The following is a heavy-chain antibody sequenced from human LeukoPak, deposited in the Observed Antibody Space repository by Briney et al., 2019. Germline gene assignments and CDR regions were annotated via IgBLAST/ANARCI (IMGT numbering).Heavy chain of an antibody. V-gene: IGHV1-2*07. Sequence: ASVKVSCKASGYPFTDYYIHWVRQAPGQGFECMGWIFPNSGGTYYAHKFQGRVTMTRDTSINTAYMELTSLSSDDTAVYYCARVVSTTTHFDYWGQGTLVTVSS. CDR1: GYPFTDYY. CDR3: ARVVSTTTHFDY. CDR2: IFPNSGGT. D-gene: IGHD1-26*01. J-gene: IGHJ4*02.